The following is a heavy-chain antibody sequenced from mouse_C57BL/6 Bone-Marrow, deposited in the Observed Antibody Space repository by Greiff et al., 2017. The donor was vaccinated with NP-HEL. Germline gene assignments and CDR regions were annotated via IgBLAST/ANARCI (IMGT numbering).Heavy chain of an antibody. CDR2: ISSGGSYT. CDR3: ARHEWRLNARDY. J-gene: IGHJ4*01. CDR1: GFTFSSYG. D-gene: IGHD1-3*01. V-gene: IGHV5-6*01. Sequence: EVHLVESGGDLVKPGGSLKLSCAASGFTFSSYGMSWVRQTPDKRLEWVATISSGGSYTYYPDSVKGRFTLSRDNAKNTLYLQMSSLKSEDTAMYYCARHEWRLNARDYWGQGTSVTVSS.